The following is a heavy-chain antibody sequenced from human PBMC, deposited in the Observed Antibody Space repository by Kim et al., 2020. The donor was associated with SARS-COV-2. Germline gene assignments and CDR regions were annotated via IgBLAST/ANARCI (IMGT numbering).Heavy chain of an antibody. J-gene: IGHJ4*02. Sequence: GGSLRLSCAASGFTFSSYWMHWVRQAPGKGLVWVSRINSDGSSTSYADSVKGRFTISRDNAKNTLYLQMNSLRAEDTAVYYCAREYYGSGSQWTRAVDYWGQGTLVTVSS. CDR2: INSDGSST. CDR3: AREYYGSGSQWTRAVDY. V-gene: IGHV3-74*01. CDR1: GFTFSSYW. D-gene: IGHD3-10*01.